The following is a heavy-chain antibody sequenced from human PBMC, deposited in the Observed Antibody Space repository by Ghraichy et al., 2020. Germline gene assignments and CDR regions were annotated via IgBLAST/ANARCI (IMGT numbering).Heavy chain of an antibody. CDR2: IYWDDDK. CDR1: GFSLSTSGVG. Sequence: SGPTLVKPTQTLTLTCTFSGFSLSTSGVGVGWIRQPPGKALEWLALIYWDDDKRYSPSLKSRLTITKDTSKNQVVLTMTNMDPVDTATYYCAHRGYYYDSSGYSPFDYWGQGTLVTVSS. D-gene: IGHD3-22*01. V-gene: IGHV2-5*02. J-gene: IGHJ4*02. CDR3: AHRGYYYDSSGYSPFDY.